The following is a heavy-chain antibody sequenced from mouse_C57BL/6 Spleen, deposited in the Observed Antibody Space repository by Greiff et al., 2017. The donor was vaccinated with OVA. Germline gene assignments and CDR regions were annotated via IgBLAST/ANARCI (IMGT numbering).Heavy chain of an antibody. D-gene: IGHD1-1*01. V-gene: IGHV1-78*01. CDR1: GYTFTDHT. CDR2: IYPRDGST. J-gene: IGHJ1*03. CDR3: AREAQYYYGSTGYFDV. Sequence: QVQLQQSDAELVKPGASVKISCKVSGYTFTDHTIHWMKQRPEQGLEWIGYIYPRDGSTKYNEKFKGKATLPADKSSSTAYMQLNSLTSEDSAVYFCAREAQYYYGSTGYFDVWGTGTTVTVSS.